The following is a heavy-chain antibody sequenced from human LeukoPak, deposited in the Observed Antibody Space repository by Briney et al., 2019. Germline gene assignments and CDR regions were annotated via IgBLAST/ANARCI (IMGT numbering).Heavy chain of an antibody. V-gene: IGHV3-7*03. CDR2: INHNGNVN. CDR3: ARGGGLDV. Sequence: AGSPRLSCAATGTTFSSYTMNCTRKAPAKRLEWVASINHNGNVNYYADSVKGRFTISRDNAKNSLYLQMSNLRAEDTAVYFCARGGGLDVWGQGATVTVSS. CDR1: GTTFSSYT. J-gene: IGHJ6*02. D-gene: IGHD3-16*01.